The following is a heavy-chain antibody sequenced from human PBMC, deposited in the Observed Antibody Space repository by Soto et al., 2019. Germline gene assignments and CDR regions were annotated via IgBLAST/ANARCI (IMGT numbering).Heavy chain of an antibody. CDR2: IWYDGSNN. CDR1: GFTFNIYG. D-gene: IGHD2-21*02. J-gene: IGHJ4*02. V-gene: IGHV3-33*01. Sequence: XGSLRLSCAASGFTFNIYGMHWVRQAPGKGLEWVALIWYDGSNNYYADSVKGRFTISRDNSKNTLYLQMNSLRDEDTAVYYCARDTYRTVTAALFDHWGQGTPVTVSS. CDR3: ARDTYRTVTAALFDH.